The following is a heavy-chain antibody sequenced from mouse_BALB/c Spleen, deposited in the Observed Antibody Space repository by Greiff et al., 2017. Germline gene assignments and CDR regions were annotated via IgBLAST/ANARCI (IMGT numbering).Heavy chain of an antibody. CDR1: GFTFSSYT. V-gene: IGHV5-12-2*01. CDR2: ISNGGGST. Sequence: EVKVEESGGGLVQPGGSLKLSCAASGFTFSSYTMSWVRQTPEKRLEWVAYISNGGGSTYYPDTVKGRFTISRDNAKNTLYLQMSSLKSEDTAMYYCARQGGYDRGMDYWGQGTSVTVSS. D-gene: IGHD2-2*01. CDR3: ARQGGYDRGMDY. J-gene: IGHJ4*01.